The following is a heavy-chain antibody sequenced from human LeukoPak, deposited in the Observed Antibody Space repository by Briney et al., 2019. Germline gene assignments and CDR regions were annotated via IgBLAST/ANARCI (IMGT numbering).Heavy chain of an antibody. CDR2: IYYSGST. D-gene: IGHD5-18*01. CDR1: GASISGSPYY. V-gene: IGHV4-39*01. CDR3: ARGYSYGFGVYYFDY. J-gene: IGHJ4*02. Sequence: PSETLSLTCTVSGASISGSPYYWGWFRQPPGKGLEWIGIIYYSGSTYYNPSLKSRVTISVDTSKNQFSLKLSSVTAADTAVYYCARGYSYGFGVYYFDYWGQGTLVTVSS.